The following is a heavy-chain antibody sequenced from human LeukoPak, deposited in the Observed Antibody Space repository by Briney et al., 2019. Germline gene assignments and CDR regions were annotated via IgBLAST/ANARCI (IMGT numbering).Heavy chain of an antibody. CDR2: IYYRRST. D-gene: IGHD5-12*01. V-gene: IGHV4-30-4*01. CDR1: GGSISSGAYY. Sequence: SQTLSLTCTVHGGSISSGAYYWSWIRQPPGKSLEWIGYIYYRRSTYYNPSLKSRVTISVDTSKNQISLELTSVTAADPAVSYCARDLPGARGFLPENYYYYGMDVWGHGTTVTVSS. J-gene: IGHJ6*02. CDR3: ARDLPGARGFLPENYYYYGMDV.